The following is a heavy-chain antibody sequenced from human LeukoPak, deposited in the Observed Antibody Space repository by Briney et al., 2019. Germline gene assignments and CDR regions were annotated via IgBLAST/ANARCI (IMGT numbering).Heavy chain of an antibody. Sequence: SETLSLTCTVSGGSITSHYWSWIRQSPGKGLEWIGYMYYSGLSNYNPSLKSRVTMSIDTSKNQFSLKLSSVTAADTAVYYCARGAIDGGYYMDVWGRGTTVTVSS. D-gene: IGHD2-15*01. CDR1: GGSITSHY. J-gene: IGHJ6*03. V-gene: IGHV4-59*11. CDR3: ARGAIDGGYYMDV. CDR2: MYYSGLS.